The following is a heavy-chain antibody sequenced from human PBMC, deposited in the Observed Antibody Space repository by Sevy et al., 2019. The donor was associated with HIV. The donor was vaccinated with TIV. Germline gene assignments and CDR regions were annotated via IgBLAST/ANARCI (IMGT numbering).Heavy chain of an antibody. CDR3: AREGVGYCTNGVCPYYGMDV. CDR2: ISYDGSNK. J-gene: IGHJ6*02. CDR1: GFTFSSYA. Sequence: GGSLRLSCAASGFTFSSYAMHWVRQAPGKGLEWVAVISYDGSNKYYAHSVKGRFTISRDNSKNTLYLQMNSLRAEDTAVYYCAREGVGYCTNGVCPYYGMDVWGQGTTVTVSS. D-gene: IGHD2-8*01. V-gene: IGHV3-30-3*01.